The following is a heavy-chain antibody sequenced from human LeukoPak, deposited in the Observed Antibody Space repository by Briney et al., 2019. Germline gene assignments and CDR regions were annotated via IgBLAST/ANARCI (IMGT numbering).Heavy chain of an antibody. Sequence: SETLSLTCTVSDGSISSYYWSWIRQPPGKGLERIGYIYYSGSTNYNPSLKSRVTISVDTSKNQFSLKLSSVTAADTAVYYCARERRGTGVYSYGDYYYYYYMDVWGKGTTVTVSS. CDR3: ARERRGTGVYSYGDYYYYYYMDV. CDR2: IYYSGST. J-gene: IGHJ6*03. CDR1: DGSISSYY. V-gene: IGHV4-59*01. D-gene: IGHD5-18*01.